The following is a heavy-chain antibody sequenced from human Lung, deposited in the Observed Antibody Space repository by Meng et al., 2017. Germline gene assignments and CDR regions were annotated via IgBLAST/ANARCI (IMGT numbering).Heavy chain of an antibody. D-gene: IGHD3-16*02. Sequence: ASGPVRVKPSETLPLTCSVFDDSISDYYWTWVRQSAGKGLEWIGRISGSGSTNYSPSLNSRIAMSVDTSKKQISLTLTSVTAADTAVYYCARGRGPHIVGHWGQGTLVTVSS. CDR1: DDSISDYY. V-gene: IGHV4-4*07. CDR3: ARGRGPHIVGH. J-gene: IGHJ1*01. CDR2: ISGSGST.